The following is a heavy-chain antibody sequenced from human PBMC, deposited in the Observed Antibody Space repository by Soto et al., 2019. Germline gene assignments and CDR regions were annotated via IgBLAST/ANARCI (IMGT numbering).Heavy chain of an antibody. CDR3: ARNPSYYDSPQN. CDR1: GFTFSTYA. V-gene: IGHV3-23*01. Sequence: PGGSLRLSCAASGFTFSTYAMSWVRQAPGKGLEWVSAVNGVGDITYYADSVKGRFTISRDNPENTLFLQMNGLRVEDTAVYYCARNPSYYDSPQNWGQGTMVTVSS. CDR2: VNGVGDIT. J-gene: IGHJ3*01. D-gene: IGHD3-22*01.